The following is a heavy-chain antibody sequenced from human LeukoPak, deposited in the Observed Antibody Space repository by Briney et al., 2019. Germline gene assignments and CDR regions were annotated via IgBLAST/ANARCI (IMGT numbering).Heavy chain of an antibody. V-gene: IGHV5-51*01. CDR3: ARIAGTHDNWFDP. Sequence: GESLKISCRGSGYSFTSYWIGWVRQMPGKGLEWMGIIYPGDSDTRYSPSFQGQVTISADKSISTAYLQWSSLKASDTAMHYCARIAGTHDNWFDPWGQGTLVTVSS. CDR1: GYSFTSYW. J-gene: IGHJ5*02. D-gene: IGHD1/OR15-1a*01. CDR2: IYPGDSDT.